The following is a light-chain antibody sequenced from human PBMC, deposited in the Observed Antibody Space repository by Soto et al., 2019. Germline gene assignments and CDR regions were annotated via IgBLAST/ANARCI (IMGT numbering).Light chain of an antibody. CDR2: DVT. V-gene: IGLV2-14*01. Sequence: QSVLTQPASVSGPPRQSITISCTGTSSDVGAYNYVSWYQHHPGKAPRLVIYDVTNRPSGISDRFSGSKSGNTASLTISGLLAEDEADYYCTSYTSTSTYVFGTGTKVTVL. CDR3: TSYTSTSTYV. CDR1: SSDVGAYNY. J-gene: IGLJ1*01.